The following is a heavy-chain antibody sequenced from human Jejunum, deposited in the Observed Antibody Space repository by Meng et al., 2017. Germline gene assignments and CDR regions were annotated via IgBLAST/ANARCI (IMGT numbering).Heavy chain of an antibody. CDR3: ARVRTGYCDY. CDR2: INVDGGTI. CDR1: GFTFSTYW. D-gene: IGHD4-17*01. J-gene: IGHJ4*02. V-gene: IGHV3-74*02. Sequence: EVERVESGGGLVQPGGSLRLSCAAPGFTFSTYWMHWVRQAPGKGLEWVSQINVDGGTITYADSVKGRFTISRDNAKNTLYLQMNSLRVEDTAVYYCARVRTGYCDYWGQGTLVTVSS.